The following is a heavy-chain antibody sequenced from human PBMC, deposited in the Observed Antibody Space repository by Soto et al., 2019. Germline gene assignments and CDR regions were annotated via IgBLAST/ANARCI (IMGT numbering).Heavy chain of an antibody. J-gene: IGHJ6*03. CDR3: ARGAPRRVVVVPAAMPGYYYYYMDV. Sequence: ASVKVSCKASGYTFTGYYMHWVRQAPGQGLEWMGWINPNSGGTSYAQKFQGWVTMTRDTSISTAYMELSRLRSDDTAVYYCARGAPRRVVVVPAAMPGYYYYYMDVWGKGTTVTVSS. CDR1: GYTFTGYY. D-gene: IGHD2-2*01. CDR2: INPNSGGT. V-gene: IGHV1-2*04.